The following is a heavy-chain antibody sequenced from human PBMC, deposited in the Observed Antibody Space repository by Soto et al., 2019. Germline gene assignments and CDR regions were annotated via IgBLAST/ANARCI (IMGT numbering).Heavy chain of an antibody. V-gene: IGHV3-49*03. CDR1: GFTFGDYA. CDR2: IRSKAYGGTT. CDR3: LSGFLEWFPRTSGMDV. Sequence: GGSLRLSCTASGFTFGDYAMSWFRQAPGKGLEWVGFIRSKAYGGTTEYAASVKGRFTISRDDSKSIAYLQMNSLKTEDTAVYYCLSGFLEWFPRTSGMDVWGQGTTVTVSS. J-gene: IGHJ6*02. D-gene: IGHD3-3*01.